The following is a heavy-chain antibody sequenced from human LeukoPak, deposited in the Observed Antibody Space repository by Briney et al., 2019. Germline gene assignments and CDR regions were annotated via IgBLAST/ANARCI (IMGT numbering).Heavy chain of an antibody. J-gene: IGHJ4*02. Sequence: ASVKVSCKASGYTFTSYGISWVRQAPGQGLEWMGWISAYSGDTNYALKLQGRVTMTTDTSTSTAYMELRSLRSDDTAAYYCARDHDYGDYVLPLDYWGQGTLVTVSS. V-gene: IGHV1-18*04. D-gene: IGHD4-17*01. CDR1: GYTFTSYG. CDR2: ISAYSGDT. CDR3: ARDHDYGDYVLPLDY.